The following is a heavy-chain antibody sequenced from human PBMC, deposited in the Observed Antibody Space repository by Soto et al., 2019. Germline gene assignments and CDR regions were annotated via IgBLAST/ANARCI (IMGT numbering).Heavy chain of an antibody. D-gene: IGHD1-7*01. J-gene: IGHJ4*02. Sequence: SVNVSCKASGYTGTGYYMHWVRQDPGQGLEWMVWINPNSGGTNYAQKFQGRVTMTRDTSISTAYMELSRLRSDDTAVYYCASGFHRGPRNFCDYWGQGTLVTVSS. CDR3: ASGFHRGPRNFCDY. V-gene: IGHV1-2*02. CDR1: GYTGTGYY. CDR2: INPNSGGT.